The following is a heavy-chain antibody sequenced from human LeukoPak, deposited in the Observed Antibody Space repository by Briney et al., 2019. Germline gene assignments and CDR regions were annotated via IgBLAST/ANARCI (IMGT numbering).Heavy chain of an antibody. CDR2: SSTSGSTI. Sequence: GGSLRLSCAASGFTFSDFHMCWIRQAPGKGLEWVSFSSTSGSTILYADSVKGRFTISRDNAKNSLYLQMNSLRAEDTAVYYCARERADALDIWGPGTMVTVSS. CDR1: GFTFSDFH. CDR3: ARERADALDI. V-gene: IGHV3-11*01. J-gene: IGHJ3*02.